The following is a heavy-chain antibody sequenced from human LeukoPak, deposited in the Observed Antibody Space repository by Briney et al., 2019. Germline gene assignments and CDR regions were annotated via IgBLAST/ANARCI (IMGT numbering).Heavy chain of an antibody. CDR1: GGSISSSSYY. CDR3: ARLWSGRDY. V-gene: IGHV4-39*01. D-gene: IGHD1-26*01. J-gene: IGHJ4*02. Sequence: SETLSLTCTVSGGSISSSSYYWGWIRQPPGKGLEWIGSIYYSGSTYYNPSLKSRVTISVDTSKNQFSLKLSSVTVADTAVYYCARLWSGRDYWGQGTLVTVSS. CDR2: IYYSGST.